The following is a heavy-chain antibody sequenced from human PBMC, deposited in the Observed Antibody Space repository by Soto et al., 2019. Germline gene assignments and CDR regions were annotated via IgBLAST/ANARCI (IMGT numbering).Heavy chain of an antibody. D-gene: IGHD3-22*01. CDR1: GYTFTSYD. V-gene: IGHV1-8*03. J-gene: IGHJ3*02. Sequence: ASVKVSCKASGYTFTSYDINWVRQAPGQGIEWMGWMNPNSGKTGYAQKFQGRVTITKNTSISTAYMELSSLRSEDTAVYYCARERVHDSSGYYPHLDAFDIWGQGTMVTVSS. CDR3: ARERVHDSSGYYPHLDAFDI. CDR2: MNPNSGKT.